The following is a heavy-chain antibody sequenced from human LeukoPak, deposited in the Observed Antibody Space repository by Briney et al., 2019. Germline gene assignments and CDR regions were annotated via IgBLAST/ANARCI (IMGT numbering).Heavy chain of an antibody. V-gene: IGHV4-59*01. CDR3: ARREAFDV. D-gene: IGHD1-26*01. J-gene: IGHJ3*01. Sequence: SETLSLTCTVSGGSISSYYWSWIRQPPGKGLEWIGYIYYSGSTIYNPSLKSRVTISVDTSKNQFSLKLSSVTAADTALYYCARREAFDVWGQGTMVTVSS. CDR2: IYYSGST. CDR1: GGSISSYY.